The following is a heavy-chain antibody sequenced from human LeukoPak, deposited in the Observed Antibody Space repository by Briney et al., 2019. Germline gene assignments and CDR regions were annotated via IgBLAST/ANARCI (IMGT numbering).Heavy chain of an antibody. D-gene: IGHD5-18*01. CDR1: GGTFSSYT. V-gene: IGHV1-69*02. CDR3: ATPTNTPMDEPDGFDI. Sequence: GASVKVSCKTSGGTFSSYTISWVRQAPGQGLEWMGRVIPILGIANYAQKFQGRVTLTADKSTSTAYMEQSSLRAEDTAVYYCATPTNTPMDEPDGFDIWGQGTMVTVSS. CDR2: VIPILGIA. J-gene: IGHJ3*02.